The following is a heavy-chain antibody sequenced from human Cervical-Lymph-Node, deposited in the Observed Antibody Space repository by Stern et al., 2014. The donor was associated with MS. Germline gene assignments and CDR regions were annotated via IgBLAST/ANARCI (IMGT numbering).Heavy chain of an antibody. J-gene: IGHJ4*02. Sequence: VQLLESGGGVVQPGRSLRLSCAASGFTFSSYGMHWVRQAPGKGLEWVAVISYDGSNKYYADSVKGRFTISRDNSKNTLYLQMNSLRAEDTAVYYCANALAGVVITMQYWGQGTLVTVSS. CDR3: ANALAGVVITMQY. CDR1: GFTFSSYG. CDR2: ISYDGSNK. V-gene: IGHV3-30*18. D-gene: IGHD3-3*01.